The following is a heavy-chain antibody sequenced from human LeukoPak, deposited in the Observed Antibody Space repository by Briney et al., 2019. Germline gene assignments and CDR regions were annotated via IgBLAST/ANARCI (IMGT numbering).Heavy chain of an antibody. CDR1: GFTFSSHW. J-gene: IGHJ4*02. V-gene: IGHV3-7*03. CDR3: ARERSCSSTSCYALDY. Sequence: GGSLRLSCAASGFTFSSHWMSWVRQAPGKGLEWVANIKQDGSEKYYVDSVKGRFTISRDNAKNSLYLQMNSLRAEDTAVYYCARERSCSSTSCYALDYWGQGTLVTVSS. D-gene: IGHD2-2*01. CDR2: IKQDGSEK.